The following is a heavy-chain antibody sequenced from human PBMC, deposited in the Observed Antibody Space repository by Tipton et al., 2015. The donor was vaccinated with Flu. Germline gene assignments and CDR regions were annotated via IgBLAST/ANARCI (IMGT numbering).Heavy chain of an antibody. Sequence: SLRLSCAASGFTFDDYGMSWVRQAPGKGLEWVSGINWNGGTTGYADSVKGRFIISRDNAKNSLSLQMNSLRAEDTALYCCARDRTRLASPLDYWGQGTLVTVSS. V-gene: IGHV3-20*04. D-gene: IGHD3-16*01. J-gene: IGHJ4*02. CDR3: ARDRTRLASPLDY. CDR2: INWNGGTT. CDR1: GFTFDDYG.